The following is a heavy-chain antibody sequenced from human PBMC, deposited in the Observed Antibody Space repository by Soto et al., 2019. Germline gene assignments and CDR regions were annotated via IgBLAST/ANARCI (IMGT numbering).Heavy chain of an antibody. CDR3: ARDSTWIPYYHYGMDV. J-gene: IGHJ6*02. Sequence: EVQLVESGGGLIQPGGSLRLSCAASGFSVSSNYMSWVRQAPGKGLERVSVIYSGGNTHYADSVKGRFTISRDNSKNTLYLQMNSRRAEDTAVYYCARDSTWIPYYHYGMDVWGQGTTVTVSS. CDR1: GFSVSSNY. D-gene: IGHD5-18*01. V-gene: IGHV3-53*01. CDR2: IYSGGNT.